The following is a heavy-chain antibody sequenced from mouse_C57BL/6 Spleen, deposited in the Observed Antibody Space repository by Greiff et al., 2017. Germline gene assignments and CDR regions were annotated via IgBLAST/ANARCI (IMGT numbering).Heavy chain of an antibody. CDR1: GYTFTSYW. V-gene: IGHV1-50*01. CDR3: ARDGATVGD. D-gene: IGHD1-1*01. Sequence: QVQLQQPGAELVKPGASVKLSCKASGYTFTSYWMQWVKQRPGQGLEWIGEIDPSDSYTNYNQKFKGKATLTVDTSSSTAYMQLSSLTSEDSAVYYCARDGATVGDWGQGTTLTVSA. J-gene: IGHJ2*01. CDR2: IDPSDSYT.